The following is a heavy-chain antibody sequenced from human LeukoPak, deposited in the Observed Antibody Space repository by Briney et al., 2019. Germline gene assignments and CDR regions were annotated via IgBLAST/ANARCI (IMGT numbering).Heavy chain of an antibody. J-gene: IGHJ4*02. CDR2: IKNKVAGGTA. CDR1: GFTFANAY. CDR3: TSDWGVLADN. D-gene: IGHD3-16*01. Sequence: GGSLRLSCAASGFTFANAYMSWVRQAPGKGLECVGRIKNKVAGGTADYSAPVKDRFTISRDDSKNTLYLQMNSLKTEDTAVYYCTSDWGVLADNWGQGTLVTVSS. V-gene: IGHV3-15*01.